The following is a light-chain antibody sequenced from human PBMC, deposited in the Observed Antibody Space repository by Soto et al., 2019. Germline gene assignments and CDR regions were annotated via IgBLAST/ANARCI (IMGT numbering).Light chain of an antibody. J-gene: IGLJ3*02. Sequence: QPVLIQPASVSGSPGQSITISCTGTSNNIGSYNLVSWYQQYPGRAPKLMIYEGTKRPSGIFNRFSGSKSGNTASMTISGLQAEDEADYYCCSYAGNNAWVFGGGTKLTVL. CDR1: SNNIGSYNL. V-gene: IGLV2-23*01. CDR3: CSYAGNNAWV. CDR2: EGT.